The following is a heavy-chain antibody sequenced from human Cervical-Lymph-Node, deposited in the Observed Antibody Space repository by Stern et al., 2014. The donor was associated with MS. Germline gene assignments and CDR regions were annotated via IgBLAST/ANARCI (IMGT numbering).Heavy chain of an antibody. CDR1: GGTLSRYA. CDR3: ASSYSVWYNPYHFYGMDV. Sequence: QVQLVQSGAEVKKPGSSVKVSCKASGGTLSRYAVSWVRQAPGQGLEWLGRIIPNSGKAKYAQKFTGRGTLIADESNRTHSMEMSSLRSEDAAVYYCASSYSVWYNPYHFYGMDVWGQGTTVTVSS. V-gene: IGHV1-69*18. J-gene: IGHJ6*02. D-gene: IGHD6-19*01. CDR2: IIPNSGKA.